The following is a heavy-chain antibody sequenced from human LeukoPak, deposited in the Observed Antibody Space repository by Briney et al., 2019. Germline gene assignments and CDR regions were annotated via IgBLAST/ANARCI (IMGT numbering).Heavy chain of an antibody. D-gene: IGHD2/OR15-2a*01. CDR1: GFTFSSYA. CDR2: ISGSGGGT. CDR3: AKYVSAKGPPYALDV. J-gene: IGHJ6*02. V-gene: IGHV3-23*01. Sequence: GGSLRLSCAASGFTFSSYAMSWVRQAPEKGLEWVSTISGSGGGTYYADSVKGRFTISRDDSKNTLYLQMNSLRAEDTAVYYCAKYVSAKGPPYALDVWGQGTTVTVSS.